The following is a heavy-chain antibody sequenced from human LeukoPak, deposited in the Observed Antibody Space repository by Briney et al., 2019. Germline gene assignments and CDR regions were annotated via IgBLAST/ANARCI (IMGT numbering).Heavy chain of an antibody. D-gene: IGHD3-10*01. CDR1: GFTFSSYA. CDR3: ARGTLRFGLGHLDY. Sequence: GRSLRLSCAASGFTFSSYAMHWVRQAPGKGLEWVAVISYDGSNKYYADSVKGRFTISRDNSKNTLYLQMNSLRAEDTAVYYCARGTLRFGLGHLDYWCQATLVTVVS. CDR2: ISYDGSNK. V-gene: IGHV3-30*04. J-gene: IGHJ4*02.